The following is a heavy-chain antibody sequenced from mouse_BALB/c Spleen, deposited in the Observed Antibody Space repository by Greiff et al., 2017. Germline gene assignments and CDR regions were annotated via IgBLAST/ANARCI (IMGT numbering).Heavy chain of an antibody. V-gene: IGHV1-12*01. J-gene: IGHJ2*01. CDR3: AGGDYDGFDY. CDR2: IYPGNGDT. CDR1: GYTFTSYN. D-gene: IGHD2-4*01. Sequence: QVQLQQSGAELVKPGASVKMSCKASGYTFTSYNMHWVKQTPGQGLEWIGAIYPGNGDTSYNQKFKGKATLTADKSSSTAYMQLSSLTSEDSAVYYCAGGDYDGFDYWGQGTTLTVSS.